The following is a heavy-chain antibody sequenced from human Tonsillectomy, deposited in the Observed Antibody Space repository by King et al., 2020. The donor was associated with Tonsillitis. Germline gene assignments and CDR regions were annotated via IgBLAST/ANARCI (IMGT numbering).Heavy chain of an antibody. CDR2: IKQDGSEK. CDR1: GFTFSSYW. J-gene: IGHJ3*02. CDR3: ARERGSGAFDI. V-gene: IGHV3-7*01. D-gene: IGHD3-16*01. Sequence: VQLVESGGGLVQPGGSLRLSCAATGFTFSSYWMSWVRQAPGKGLEWVANIKQDGSEKYYVDSVKGRFTISRDNAKNSLYLQMNSLRAEDTAVYYCARERGSGAFDIWGQGTMVTVSS.